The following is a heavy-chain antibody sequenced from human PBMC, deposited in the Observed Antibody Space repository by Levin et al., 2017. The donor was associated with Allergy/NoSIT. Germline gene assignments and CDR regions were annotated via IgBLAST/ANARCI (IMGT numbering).Heavy chain of an antibody. CDR3: ARGLRRPHLDY. Sequence: SETLSLTCAVYGGSFSGYYWSWIRQPPGKGLEWIGEINHSGSTNYNPSLKSRVTISVDTSKNQFSLKLSSVTAADTAVYYCARGLRRPHLDYWGQGTLVTVSS. CDR2: INHSGST. J-gene: IGHJ4*02. CDR1: GGSFSGYY. D-gene: IGHD1-14*01. V-gene: IGHV4-34*01.